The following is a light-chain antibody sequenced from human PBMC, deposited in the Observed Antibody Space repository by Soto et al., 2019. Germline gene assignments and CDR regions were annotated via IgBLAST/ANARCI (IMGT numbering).Light chain of an antibody. J-gene: IGKJ3*01. CDR3: QQYGSSLFT. V-gene: IGKV3-20*01. CDR1: QSVSSSY. CDR2: GAS. Sequence: EIVLTQSPGTLSLSPGARATLSCRASQSVSSSYLAWYQQKPGQAPRLLIYGASSRATGIPDRFSGSGSGTDVTLTISRLEPEDFAVYYCQQYGSSLFTFGPGTKVDIK.